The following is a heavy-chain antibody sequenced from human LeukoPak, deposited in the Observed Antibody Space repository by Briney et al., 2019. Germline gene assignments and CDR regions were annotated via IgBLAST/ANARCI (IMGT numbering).Heavy chain of an antibody. CDR2: ISSSSSTI. Sequence: GSLRLSCAASGFTFSSYSMNWVRQALGKGLEWVSYISSSSSTIYYADSVKGRFTISRGNAKNSLYLQMSSLRAEDTAVYYCARYPPGYSSGLIDYWGQGTLVTVSS. CDR1: GFTFSSYS. CDR3: ARYPPGYSSGLIDY. D-gene: IGHD6-19*01. J-gene: IGHJ4*02. V-gene: IGHV3-48*01.